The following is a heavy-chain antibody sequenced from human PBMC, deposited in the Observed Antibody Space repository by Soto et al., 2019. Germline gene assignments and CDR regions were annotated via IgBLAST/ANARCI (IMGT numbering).Heavy chain of an antibody. J-gene: IGHJ4*02. Sequence: GASVKVSCKASGGTFSSYGFSWVRQAPGQGLEWMGGIIPVFGTTNYAQKFQGRATNTADESTSTAYMELSSLTSEDTAVYYCASGTYYYDGSGGYYFDYWGQGTLVTVSS. CDR2: IIPVFGTT. CDR3: ASGTYYYDGSGGYYFDY. D-gene: IGHD3-22*01. V-gene: IGHV1-69*13. CDR1: GGTFSSYG.